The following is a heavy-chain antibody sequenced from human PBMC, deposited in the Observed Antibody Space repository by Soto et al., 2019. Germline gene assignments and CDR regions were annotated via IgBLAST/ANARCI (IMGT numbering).Heavy chain of an antibody. Sequence: SQTLSLTCAISGYSVSSNSAAWNWISQCPSTGLEWLGRTYYMSKGYSDYAVSVKRRITINPYTSKNQLSLQQNPVTRGDRAVYYCARGVAAPPNSYGMDDWGQGTPVTVSS. CDR2: TYYMSKGYS. CDR1: GYSVSSNSAA. J-gene: IGHJ6*02. CDR3: ARGVAAPPNSYGMDD. D-gene: IGHD6-6*01. V-gene: IGHV6-1*01.